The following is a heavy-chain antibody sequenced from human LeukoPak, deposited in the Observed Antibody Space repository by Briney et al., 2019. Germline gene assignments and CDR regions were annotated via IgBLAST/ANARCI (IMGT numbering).Heavy chain of an antibody. V-gene: IGHV3-11*01. CDR1: GLTFSDYY. D-gene: IGHD5-18*01. CDR2: ISSSGSTI. J-gene: IGHJ3*02. CDR3: ARDLVDTAMGGAFDI. Sequence: GGSLRLSCAASGLTFSDYYMSWIRQAPGKGLEWVSYISSSGSTIYYADSVKGRFTISRDNAKNSLYLQMNSLRAEDTAVYYCARDLVDTAMGGAFDIWGQGTMVTVSS.